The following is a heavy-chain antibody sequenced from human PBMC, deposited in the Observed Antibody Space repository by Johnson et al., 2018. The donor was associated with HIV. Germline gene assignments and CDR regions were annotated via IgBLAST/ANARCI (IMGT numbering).Heavy chain of an antibody. D-gene: IGHD6-6*01. V-gene: IGHV3-20*04. CDR2: INWNGVST. CDR1: GFIFDDYG. J-gene: IGHJ3*02. CDR3: ARDRTLWQLVRPGGAFDI. Sequence: VLLVESGGGVVRPGGSLRLSCAASGFIFDDYGMSWVRQAPGKGLDWVSGINWNGVSTGYADSVKGRFTISRDNAKNSLYLQMTSLRAEDTAVYYCARDRTLWQLVRPGGAFDIWAKGQWSPSLQ.